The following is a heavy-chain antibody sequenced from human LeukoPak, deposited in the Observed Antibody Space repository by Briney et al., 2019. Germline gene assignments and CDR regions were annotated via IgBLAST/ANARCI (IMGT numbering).Heavy chain of an antibody. CDR2: IYYSGSS. CDR1: GGSMSSYY. D-gene: IGHD5-18*01. J-gene: IGHJ6*03. CDR3: ARHGRYSYGYGAWYYYYMDV. V-gene: IGHV4-59*01. Sequence: PSETLSLTCTVSGGSMSSYYWSWIRQPPGKGLEWIGYIYYSGSSNFNTFRKSRVTISVDTSKNQFSLKLSSVTAADMAVYYCARHGRYSYGYGAWYYYYMDVWGKGTTVTVSS.